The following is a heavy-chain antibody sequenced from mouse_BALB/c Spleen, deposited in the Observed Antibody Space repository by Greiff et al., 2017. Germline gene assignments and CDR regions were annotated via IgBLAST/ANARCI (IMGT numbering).Heavy chain of an antibody. CDR3: ARGVRRGDYAMDY. Sequence: EVQRVESGGGLVQPGGSRKLSCAASGFTFSSFGMHWVRQAPEKGLEWVAYISSGSSTIYYADTVKGRFTISRDNPKNTLFLQMTSLRSEDTAMYYCARGVRRGDYAMDYWGQGTSVTVSS. CDR2: ISSGSSTI. CDR1: GFTFSSFG. J-gene: IGHJ4*01. D-gene: IGHD2-14*01. V-gene: IGHV5-17*02.